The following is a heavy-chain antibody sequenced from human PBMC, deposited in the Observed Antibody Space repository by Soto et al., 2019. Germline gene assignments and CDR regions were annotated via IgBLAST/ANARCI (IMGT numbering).Heavy chain of an antibody. D-gene: IGHD1-26*01. CDR3: ARDHPYSDNWAFDY. CDR1: GASINNDDW. Sequence: SETLSLTCAVSGASINNDDWWNWVRQPPGKGLEWIGEIFHGGNINYSPSLKSRATISMDKSKNHFSLTLSSVTAADTAVYYCARDHPYSDNWAFDYWGQGAQVTVS. CDR2: IFHGGNI. J-gene: IGHJ4*02. V-gene: IGHV4-4*02.